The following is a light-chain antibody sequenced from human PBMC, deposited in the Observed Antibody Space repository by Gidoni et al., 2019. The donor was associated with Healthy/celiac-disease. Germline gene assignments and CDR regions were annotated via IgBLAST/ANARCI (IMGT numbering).Light chain of an antibody. V-gene: IGKV1-39*01. J-gene: IGKJ2*03. Sequence: IQMTPSPSSLSASVGDRVTITCRASQSISSYLNWYQQKPGKAPKLLIYAASSVQSGVPSRFSGSGSGTDVTLTISSLQPEDCATYYCQQSYSTPPENSFXQXTKLEIK. CDR3: QQSYSTPPENS. CDR1: QSISSY. CDR2: AAS.